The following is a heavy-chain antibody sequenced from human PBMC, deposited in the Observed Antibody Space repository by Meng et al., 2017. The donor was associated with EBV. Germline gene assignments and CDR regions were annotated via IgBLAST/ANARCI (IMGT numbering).Heavy chain of an antibody. D-gene: IGHD3-10*01. V-gene: IGHV3-30-3*01. CDR2: ISYDGSNK. Sequence: QVQLVESGXGVVQAGRSLRFSRAASGLTFSSYAMHWVRQAPGKGLEWVAVISYDGSNKYYADSVKGRFTISRDNSKNTLYLQMNSLRAEDTAVYYCARDDSGGGYYYGSGSYIDYWGQGTLFNVSS. CDR1: GLTFSSYA. J-gene: IGHJ4*02. CDR3: ARDDSGGGYYYGSGSYIDY.